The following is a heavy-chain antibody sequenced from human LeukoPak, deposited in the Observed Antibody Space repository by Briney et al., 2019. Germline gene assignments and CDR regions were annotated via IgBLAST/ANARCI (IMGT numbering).Heavy chain of an antibody. D-gene: IGHD6-19*01. CDR2: IRSKAYGGTT. Sequence: GGSLRLSCTASGFTFGDYAMSWFRQAPGKGLEWVGSIRSKAYGGTTEYAASVKGRFTISRDDSKSIAYLQMNSLKTEDTAVYYCTREAVYYYYGMDVWGQGTTVTVSS. CDR3: TREAVYYYYGMDV. J-gene: IGHJ6*02. CDR1: GFTFGDYA. V-gene: IGHV3-49*03.